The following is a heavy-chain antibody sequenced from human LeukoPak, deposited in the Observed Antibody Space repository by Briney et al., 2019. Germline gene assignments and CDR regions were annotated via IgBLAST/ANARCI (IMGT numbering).Heavy chain of an antibody. V-gene: IGHV1-2*02. Sequence: ASVKVSCKASGYTFTGYYMHWVRQAPGQGLEWMGWINPNSGGTNCAQKFQGRVTMTRDTSISTAYMELSRLRSDDTAVYYCARQSPEYSSSWYGWFDPWGQGTLVTVSS. CDR1: GYTFTGYY. CDR2: INPNSGGT. D-gene: IGHD6-13*01. CDR3: ARQSPEYSSSWYGWFDP. J-gene: IGHJ5*02.